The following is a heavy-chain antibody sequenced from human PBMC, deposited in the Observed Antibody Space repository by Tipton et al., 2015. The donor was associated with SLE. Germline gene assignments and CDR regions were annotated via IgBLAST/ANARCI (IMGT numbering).Heavy chain of an antibody. CDR1: GGSISSGGYS. CDR2: IYHSGST. Sequence: TLSLTCAVSGGSISSGGYSWSWIRQPPGKGLEWIGYIYHSGSTYYNPSLKSRVTISVDRSKNQFSLKLSSVTAADTAVYYCARSYPGWFDPWGQGTLVTVSS. CDR3: ARSYPGWFDP. J-gene: IGHJ5*02. V-gene: IGHV4-30-2*01.